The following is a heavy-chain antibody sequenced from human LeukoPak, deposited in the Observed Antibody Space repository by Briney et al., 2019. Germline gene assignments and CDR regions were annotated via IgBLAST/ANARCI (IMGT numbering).Heavy chain of an antibody. CDR2: ISSSSSTI. J-gene: IGHJ4*02. D-gene: IGHD3-22*01. Sequence: GGSLRLSCAASGFTFSSYSMNWVRQAPGKGLEWVSYISSSSSTIYYADSVKGRFTISRDNAKNSLYLQMNSLRAEDTAVYYCASEFYYDSGYWGQGTLVTVSS. CDR3: ASEFYYDSGY. CDR1: GFTFSSYS. V-gene: IGHV3-48*01.